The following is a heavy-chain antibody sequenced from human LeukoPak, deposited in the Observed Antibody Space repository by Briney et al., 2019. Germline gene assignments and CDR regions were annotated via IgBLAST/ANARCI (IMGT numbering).Heavy chain of an antibody. J-gene: IGHJ4*02. V-gene: IGHV3-23*01. D-gene: IGHD1-26*01. CDR2: SSGSGVRT. CDR1: GFSFNNYA. CDR3: ARTLVGATSGPDCYLDS. Sequence: PGGSLTLSCEASGFSFNNYAVTWVRQPQGKGLELVSASSGSGVRTYHTGSVKGRFTISRDNSKNPLYLQINNLRAEDTAVYYCARTLVGATSGPDCYLDSWGQGTLVTVFS.